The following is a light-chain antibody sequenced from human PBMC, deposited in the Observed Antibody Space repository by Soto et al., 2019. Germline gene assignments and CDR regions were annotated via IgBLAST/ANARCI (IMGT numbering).Light chain of an antibody. Sequence: QSALTQPASVSGSPGQSITISCTGTSSDVGGYNYVSWYQQHPGKAPKLMIDDVSNRPSGVSNRFSGSKSGNTASLTISGLQAEDEADYYCSSYTSSSTPVVFGGGTKVTV. CDR3: SSYTSSSTPVV. V-gene: IGLV2-14*01. CDR1: SSDVGGYNY. CDR2: DVS. J-gene: IGLJ2*01.